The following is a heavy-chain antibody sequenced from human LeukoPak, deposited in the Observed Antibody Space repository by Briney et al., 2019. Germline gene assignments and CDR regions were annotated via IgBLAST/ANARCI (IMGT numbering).Heavy chain of an antibody. CDR2: MSNSGRNT. D-gene: IGHD5-18*01. J-gene: IGHJ5*02. CDR3: ARGDVGTSMAFDH. CDR1: GFTFRSYA. V-gene: IGHV3-23*01. Sequence: TGGSLRLSCSASGFTFRSYAMAWVRQAPGTGLGWVSAMSNSGRNTYYADSVKGRFTISRDNSKNTLYLEMNSLRAEDTAVYFCARGDVGTSMAFDHWGQGTLVTVSS.